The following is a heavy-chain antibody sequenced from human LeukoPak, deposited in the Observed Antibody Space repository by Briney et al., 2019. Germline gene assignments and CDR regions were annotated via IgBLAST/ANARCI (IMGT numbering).Heavy chain of an antibody. J-gene: IGHJ4*02. D-gene: IGHD3-3*01. CDR3: GRKIFGWGIYPAF. CDR1: GFAFNTYA. Sequence: GGSLRLSCAASGFAFNTYAMHWVRQAPGQGLEWVALIWHDGSHKFYSNSVRGQFTISRDNSKNTVSLQMNNLRPEDTAVYYCGRKIFGWGIYPAFWGRGTLVTVSS. V-gene: IGHV3-33*01. CDR2: IWHDGSHK.